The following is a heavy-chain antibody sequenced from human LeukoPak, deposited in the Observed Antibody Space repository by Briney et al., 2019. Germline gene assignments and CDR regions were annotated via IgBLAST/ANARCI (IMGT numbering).Heavy chain of an antibody. CDR2: ISSSGSTI. CDR3: ARDAGRRDYYDSSGHIPLDY. CDR1: GFTFSDYY. V-gene: IGHV3-11*01. D-gene: IGHD3-22*01. Sequence: GGSLRLSCAASGFTFSDYYMSWIRQAPGKGLEWVSYISSSGSTIYYADSVKGRFTISRDNAKNSLYLQMNSLRAEDTAVYYCARDAGRRDYYDSSGHIPLDYWGQGTLVTVSS. J-gene: IGHJ4*02.